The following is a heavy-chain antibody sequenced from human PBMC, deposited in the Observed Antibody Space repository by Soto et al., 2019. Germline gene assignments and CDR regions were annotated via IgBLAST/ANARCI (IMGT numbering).Heavy chain of an antibody. D-gene: IGHD3-22*01. CDR2: ISAYNGNT. CDR1: GYTFTSYC. Sequence: ASVKVSCKASGYTFTSYCISWVRQAPGQGLEWMGWISAYNGNTNYAQKLQGRVTMTTDTSTSTAYMELRSLRSDDTAVYYCARDHRVRHSSGYPTYRGQGTLVTVSS. J-gene: IGHJ4*02. V-gene: IGHV1-18*01. CDR3: ARDHRVRHSSGYPTY.